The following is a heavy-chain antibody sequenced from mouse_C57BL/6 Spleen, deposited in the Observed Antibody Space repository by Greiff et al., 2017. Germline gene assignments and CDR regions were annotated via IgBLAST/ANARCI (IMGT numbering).Heavy chain of an antibody. CDR3: ARMDYYGSSPHYAMDY. J-gene: IGHJ4*01. Sequence: QVQLKQSGAELVKPGASVKISCKASGYAFSSYWMNWVQQRPGKGLEWIGQIYPGDGDTNYNGKFKGKATLTADKSSSTAYMQLSSLTSEDSAVYFCARMDYYGSSPHYAMDYWGQGTSVTVSS. D-gene: IGHD1-1*01. V-gene: IGHV1-80*01. CDR1: GYAFSSYW. CDR2: IYPGDGDT.